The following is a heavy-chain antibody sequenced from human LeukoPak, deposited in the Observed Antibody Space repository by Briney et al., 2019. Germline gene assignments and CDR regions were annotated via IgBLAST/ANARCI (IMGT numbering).Heavy chain of an antibody. Sequence: GGSLRLSCAASEFTFSSYGMHWVRQAPGKGLEWVAFIRYDGSNKHYADSVKGRFTISRDNSKNTLYLQMNSLRAEDTAVYYCAKDWREALVGTPDYWGQGTLVTVSS. V-gene: IGHV3-30*02. CDR2: IRYDGSNK. D-gene: IGHD2-15*01. J-gene: IGHJ4*02. CDR3: AKDWREALVGTPDY. CDR1: EFTFSSYG.